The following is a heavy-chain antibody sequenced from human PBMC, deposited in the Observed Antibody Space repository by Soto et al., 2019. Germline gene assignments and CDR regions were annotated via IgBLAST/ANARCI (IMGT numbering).Heavy chain of an antibody. V-gene: IGHV3-9*01. Sequence: GGSLRLSCVGTGLNFDDFAMHWVRQAPGKGLEWVSGITWNSRVLAYADSVKGRVTISTEHARNSLFLQMDSLRDEDTALYYCAKGRYDFWSTYYLDSWGPGTLVTVSS. D-gene: IGHD3-3*01. CDR1: GLNFDDFA. CDR2: ITWNSRVL. J-gene: IGHJ4*02. CDR3: AKGRYDFWSTYYLDS.